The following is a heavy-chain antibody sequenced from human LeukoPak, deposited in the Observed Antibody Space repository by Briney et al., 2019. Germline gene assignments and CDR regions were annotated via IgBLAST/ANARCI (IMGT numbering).Heavy chain of an antibody. D-gene: IGHD5-12*01. Sequence: SETLSLTCTVSGGSISSYYWSWIRQPAGKGLEWIGRIYTSGSTNYNPSLKSRVTMSVDTSKNQFSLKLSSVTAADTAVYYCARVDIVATIGEYFDYWGQGTLVTVSS. CDR1: GGSISSYY. CDR3: ARVDIVATIGEYFDY. V-gene: IGHV4-4*07. J-gene: IGHJ4*02. CDR2: IYTSGST.